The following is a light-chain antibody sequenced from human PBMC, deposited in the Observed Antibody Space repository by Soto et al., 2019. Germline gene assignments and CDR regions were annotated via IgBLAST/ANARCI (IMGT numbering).Light chain of an antibody. CDR2: EVD. J-gene: IGLJ2*01. V-gene: IGLV2-8*01. Sequence: QSVLTQPPSASGSPGQSVTISCTGTSSDVGGYNYVSWYQQHPGKAPKLMIYEVDKRPSGVPDRFSGSKSGNTASLTVSGLQAEDEAEYYCSSYAGSNNVLFGGGTKVTVL. CDR3: SSYAGSNNVL. CDR1: SSDVGGYNY.